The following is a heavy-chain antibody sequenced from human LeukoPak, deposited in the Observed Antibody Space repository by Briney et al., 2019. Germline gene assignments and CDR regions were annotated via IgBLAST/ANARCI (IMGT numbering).Heavy chain of an antibody. J-gene: IGHJ6*02. CDR3: ATHCSCTSCYSNYYGMDV. CDR2: MNPNSGNT. Sequence: ASVKVSCKASGYTFTSYDINWVRQATGQGLEWMGWMNPNSGNTGYAQKFQGRVTMTRNTSISAAYMELSSLRSEDTAVYYCATHCSCTSCYSNYYGMDVWGQGTTATVSS. D-gene: IGHD2-2*01. CDR1: GYTFTSYD. V-gene: IGHV1-8*01.